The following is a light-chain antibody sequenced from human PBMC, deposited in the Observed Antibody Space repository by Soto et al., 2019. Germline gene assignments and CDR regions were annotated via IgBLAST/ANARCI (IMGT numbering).Light chain of an antibody. CDR2: AAS. CDR1: QSISSY. J-gene: IGKJ1*01. CDR3: QQCYMGWT. V-gene: IGKV1-39*01. Sequence: DIQMTQSPSSLSASIGDRVTMTCRASQSISSYLNWYQHKPGKAPKLLIFAASTLQSGVPSRFSGSGSGTEFTFSITSLQPEDFGTYYCQQCYMGWTFGQGTKVDIK.